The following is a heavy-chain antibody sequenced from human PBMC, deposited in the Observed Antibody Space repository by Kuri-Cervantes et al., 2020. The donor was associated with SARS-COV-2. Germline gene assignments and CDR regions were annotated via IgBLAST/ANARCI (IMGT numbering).Heavy chain of an antibody. CDR3: ARHRLKNKTYYYGSSGYYYFDY. V-gene: IGHV4-39*01. CDR1: GGSISSSSYY. D-gene: IGHD3-22*01. Sequence: ESLKISCTVSGGSISSSSYYWGWIRQPPGKGLERIGSIYYSGSTYYNPSLKSRVTISVDTSKNQFSLKLSSVTAADTAVYYCARHRLKNKTYYYGSSGYYYFDYWGQGTLVTVSS. J-gene: IGHJ4*02. CDR2: IYYSGST.